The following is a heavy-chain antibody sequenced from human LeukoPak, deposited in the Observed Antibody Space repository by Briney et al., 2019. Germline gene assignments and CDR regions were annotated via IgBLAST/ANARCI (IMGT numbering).Heavy chain of an antibody. V-gene: IGHV4-34*01. Sequence: SETLSLICSVYGGSFSGYYWSWIRQPPGKGLEWIGEINHSGSTNYNPSLKSRVTISVDTSKNQFSLKLSSVTAADTAMYYCARAPYYYDSSGYYYLDYWGQGTLVTVSS. D-gene: IGHD3-22*01. CDR2: INHSGST. J-gene: IGHJ4*02. CDR1: GGSFSGYY. CDR3: ARAPYYYDSSGYYYLDY.